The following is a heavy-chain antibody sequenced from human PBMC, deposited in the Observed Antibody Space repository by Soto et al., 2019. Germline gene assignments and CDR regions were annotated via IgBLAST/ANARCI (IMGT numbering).Heavy chain of an antibody. D-gene: IGHD6-19*01. CDR2: INAGNGNA. CDR3: ASAYRIAVAGMGY. J-gene: IGHJ4*02. V-gene: IGHV1-3*01. Sequence: ASVKVSCKASGYTFTSYAMHWVRQAPGQRLEWMGWINAGNGNAKYSQKFQGRVTITKDTSASTAYMELSSLRSEDTALYYCASAYRIAVAGMGYWGQGTLVTISS. CDR1: GYTFTSYA.